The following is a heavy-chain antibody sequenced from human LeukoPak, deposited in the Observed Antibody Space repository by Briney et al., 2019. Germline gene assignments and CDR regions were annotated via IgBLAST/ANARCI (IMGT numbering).Heavy chain of an antibody. Sequence: GGSLRLSCAASGFTFSNAWMSWVRQAPGKGLEWVGRIKSKTDGGTTDYAAPVKGRLTISRDDSKNTLYLQMNSLKTDDTAVYYCTTDIPIVVVVAATPGWFDPWGQGTLVTVSS. D-gene: IGHD2-15*01. CDR1: GFTFSNAW. V-gene: IGHV3-15*01. CDR3: TTDIPIVVVVAATPGWFDP. J-gene: IGHJ5*02. CDR2: IKSKTDGGTT.